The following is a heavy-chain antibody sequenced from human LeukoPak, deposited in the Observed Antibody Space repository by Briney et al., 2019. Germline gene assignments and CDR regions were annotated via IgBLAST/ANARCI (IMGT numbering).Heavy chain of an antibody. Sequence: GGSLRLSCAASGFTFSSYGMHWVRQAPGKGLEWAAVIWYDGSNKYYADSVKGRFTISRDNSKNTLYLQMNSLRAEDTAVYYCARVKYYDFWSGYYAGPDYWGQGTLVTVSS. CDR1: GFTFSSYG. D-gene: IGHD3-3*01. J-gene: IGHJ4*02. CDR3: ARVKYYDFWSGYYAGPDY. V-gene: IGHV3-33*08. CDR2: IWYDGSNK.